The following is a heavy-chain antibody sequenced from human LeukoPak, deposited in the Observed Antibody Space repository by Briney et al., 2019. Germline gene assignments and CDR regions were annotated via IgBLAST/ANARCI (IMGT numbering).Heavy chain of an antibody. V-gene: IGHV1-8*01. CDR1: GYTFTNYD. CDR3: ARRGYNSGYFYYYYMDV. CDR2: MNPNSGNT. D-gene: IGHD5-18*01. J-gene: IGHJ6*03. Sequence: ASVKVSCKASGYTFTNYDITWVRQATGQGLELMGWMNPNSGNTGYVQKFQDRVTMTRNTSISTAYMELSSLRSEDTAVYYCARRGYNSGYFYYYYMDVWGKGTTVTVSS.